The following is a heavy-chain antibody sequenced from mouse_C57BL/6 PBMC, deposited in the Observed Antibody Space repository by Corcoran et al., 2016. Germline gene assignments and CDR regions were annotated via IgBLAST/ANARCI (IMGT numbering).Heavy chain of an antibody. J-gene: IGHJ3*01. V-gene: IGHV1-19*01. CDR1: GYTFTDYY. D-gene: IGHD2-2*01. CDR2: INPYNGGT. CDR3: ARWLEAWFAY. Sequence: EVQLQQSGPVLVKPGASVKMSCKASGYTFTDYYMNWVKQSHGKSLEWIGVINPYNGGTSYNQKFKGKATLTVDKSSSTAYMELNSLTSEDSAVYYCARWLEAWFAYWGQGTLVTVSA.